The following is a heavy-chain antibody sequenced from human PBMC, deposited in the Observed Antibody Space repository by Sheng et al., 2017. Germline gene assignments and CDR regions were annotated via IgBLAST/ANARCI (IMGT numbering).Heavy chain of an antibody. CDR1: GGTFSSYA. D-gene: IGHD3-22*01. CDR2: IIPILGIA. V-gene: IGHV1-69*04. CDR3: ARDQGWRYDSSGYYNY. Sequence: QVQLVQSGAEVKKPGSSVKVSCKASGGTFSSYAISWVRQAPGQGLEWMGGIIPILGIANYAQKFQGRVTITADKSTSTAYMELSSLRSEDTAVYYCARDQGWRYDSSGYYNYWGQGTLVTVSS. J-gene: IGHJ4*02.